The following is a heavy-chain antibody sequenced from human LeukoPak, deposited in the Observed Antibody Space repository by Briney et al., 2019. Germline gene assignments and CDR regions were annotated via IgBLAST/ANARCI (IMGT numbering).Heavy chain of an antibody. D-gene: IGHD1-26*01. CDR2: INPNSGGT. CDR3: ARGGGATYSGSYWDWFDP. Sequence: GASVKVSCKASGYTFTGYYMHWVRQAPGQGLEWMGWINPNSGGTNYAQKFQGRVTMTRDTSISTAYMELSRLRSDDTAVYYCARGGGATYSGSYWDWFDPWGQGTLVTVSS. CDR1: GYTFTGYY. V-gene: IGHV1-2*02. J-gene: IGHJ5*02.